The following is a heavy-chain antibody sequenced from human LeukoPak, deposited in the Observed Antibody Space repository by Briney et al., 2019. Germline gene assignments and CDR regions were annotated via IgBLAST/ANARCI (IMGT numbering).Heavy chain of an antibody. CDR3: AREGDIVVVVAANPIDY. CDR2: ISSSGRTI. D-gene: IGHD2-15*01. J-gene: IGHJ4*02. Sequence: GGSLRLSCAASGFTFSDYYINWIRQAPGKGLEWLSYISSSGRTIHYADSVKGRFTISRDNAQKLLYLQMNSLRAEDTAVYYCAREGDIVVVVAANPIDYWGQGTLVTVSS. V-gene: IGHV3-11*04. CDR1: GFTFSDYY.